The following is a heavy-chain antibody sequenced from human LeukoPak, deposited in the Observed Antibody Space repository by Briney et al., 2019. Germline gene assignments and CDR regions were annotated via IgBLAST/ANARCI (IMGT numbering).Heavy chain of an antibody. CDR2: ISAYNGNT. CDR3: ARTVWFGELLIVGGPTYNWFDP. D-gene: IGHD3-10*01. V-gene: IGHV1-18*01. CDR1: GYTFTSYG. Sequence: GASVKVSCKASGYTFTSYGISWVRQAPGQGLEWMGWISAYNGNTNYAQKLQGRVTMTTDTSTSTAYMELRSLSSDDTAVYYCARTVWFGELLIVGGPTYNWFDPWGQGTLVTVSS. J-gene: IGHJ5*02.